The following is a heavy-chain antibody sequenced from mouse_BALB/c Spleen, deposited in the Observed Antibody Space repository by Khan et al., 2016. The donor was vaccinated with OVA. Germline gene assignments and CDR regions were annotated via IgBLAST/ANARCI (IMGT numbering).Heavy chain of an antibody. Sequence: QVQLKESGPGLVAPSQNLSITCTVSGFSLSDYGVSWIRQPPGKGLEWLGVIWGGGTTYYNSALKSRLSISKDNSKSQVFLKMSSLQSDDTAMYYCAKGSWSYYYTLDYWGQGTSVTVSS. CDR3: AKGSWSYYYTLDY. CDR1: GFSLSDYG. V-gene: IGHV2-6-5*01. CDR2: IWGGGTT. J-gene: IGHJ4*01.